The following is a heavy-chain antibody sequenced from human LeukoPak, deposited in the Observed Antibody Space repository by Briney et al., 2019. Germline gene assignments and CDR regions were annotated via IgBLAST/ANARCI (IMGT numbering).Heavy chain of an antibody. CDR2: ISSSSRYI. J-gene: IGHJ4*02. Sequence: GGSLRLSCAASGFTFSTYSMNWVRPAPGKGLEWVSSISSSSRYIYSADSVKGRFTISRDNAKNSLYLQMNSLRVEDTAVYYCAGKNEYSYGSALDYWGQGTLVTVSS. V-gene: IGHV3-21*01. CDR3: AGKNEYSYGSALDY. D-gene: IGHD5-18*01. CDR1: GFTFSTYS.